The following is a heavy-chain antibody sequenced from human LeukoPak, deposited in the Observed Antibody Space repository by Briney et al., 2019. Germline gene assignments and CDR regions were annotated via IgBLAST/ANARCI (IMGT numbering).Heavy chain of an antibody. D-gene: IGHD2-2*02. V-gene: IGHV1-18*01. CDR1: GYTFTSYA. CDR2: ISAYNGNT. J-gene: IGHJ6*02. CDR3: ARPSFHCSSTSCYTGYGMDV. Sequence: ASVKVSCKASGYTFTSYAMNWVRQAPGQGLEWMGWISAYNGNTNYAQKLQGRVTMTTDTSTSTAYMELRSLRSDDTAVYYCARPSFHCSSTSCYTGYGMDVWGQGTTVTVSS.